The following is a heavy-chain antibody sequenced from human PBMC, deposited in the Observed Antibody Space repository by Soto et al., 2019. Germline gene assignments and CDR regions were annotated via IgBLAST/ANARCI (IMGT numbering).Heavy chain of an antibody. V-gene: IGHV1-46*03. Sequence: ASVKVSCKASGYTFTSYYMHWVRQAPGQGLEWMGIINPSGGSTSYAQKFQGRVTMTRDTSTSTVYMELSSLRSEDTAVYYCARVSDSGYDLQYYFDYWGQGTLVTVSS. CDR3: ARVSDSGYDLQYYFDY. D-gene: IGHD5-12*01. CDR1: GYTFTSYY. J-gene: IGHJ4*02. CDR2: INPSGGST.